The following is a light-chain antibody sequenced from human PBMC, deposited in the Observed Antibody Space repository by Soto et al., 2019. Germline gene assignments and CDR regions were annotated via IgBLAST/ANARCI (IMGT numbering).Light chain of an antibody. J-gene: IGKJ3*01. CDR2: WAS. V-gene: IGKV4-1*01. CDR3: QQYYSTPFT. Sequence: DIVMTQSPDSLAVSLGERASINCRSNQSVLYSSNDKNYLAWYQQKPGQPPKLLIYWASSRESGVPARFSGSGCVTEFTLTISSLQAEDVAVYYCQQYYSTPFTFGPGTIVEIK. CDR1: QSVLYSSNDKNY.